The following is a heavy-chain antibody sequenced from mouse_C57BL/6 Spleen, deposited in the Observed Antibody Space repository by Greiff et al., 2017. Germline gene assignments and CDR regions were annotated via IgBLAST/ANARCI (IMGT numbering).Heavy chain of an antibody. CDR1: GFTFSDYY. D-gene: IGHD2-4*01. V-gene: IGHV5-16*01. CDR2: INYDGSST. Sequence: EVKVEESEGGLVQPGSSMKLSCTASGFTFSDYYMAWVRQVPEKGLEWVANINYDGSSTYYLDSLKSRFIISRDNAKNILYLQMSSLKSEDTATYYCARNDYDWWYFDVWGTGTTVTVSS. CDR3: ARNDYDWWYFDV. J-gene: IGHJ1*03.